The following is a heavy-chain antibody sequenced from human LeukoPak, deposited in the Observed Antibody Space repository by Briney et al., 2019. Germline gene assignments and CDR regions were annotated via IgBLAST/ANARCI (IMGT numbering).Heavy chain of an antibody. CDR2: VYHSGST. CDR1: GYSISSGYY. V-gene: IGHV4-38-2*01. Sequence: SETLSLTCAVSGYSISSGYYCGWIRQPPGQGLEWIGSVYHSGSTYYNPSLKSRVTISVDTSKNQFSLKLNSVTAADTAVYYCARLGHHDFWSGYYREYYYYYMDVWGKGTTVTVSS. J-gene: IGHJ6*03. D-gene: IGHD3-3*01. CDR3: ARLGHHDFWSGYYREYYYYYMDV.